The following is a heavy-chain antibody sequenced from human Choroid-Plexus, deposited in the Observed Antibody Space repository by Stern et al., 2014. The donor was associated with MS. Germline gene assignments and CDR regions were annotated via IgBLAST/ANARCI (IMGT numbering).Heavy chain of an antibody. CDR2: VSDDGSNK. Sequence: QVQLVQSGGGVVQPGRPLRLSCEASGFTFGSCAMHWVRQAPCKGLGWVAGVSDDGSNKYYADSVKGRFTISRDNSQNTLYMQMSSLRPEDTAVYYCAKDRQYLTYFFDHWGQGSLVTVSS. CDR3: AKDRQYLTYFFDH. V-gene: IGHV3-30*18. J-gene: IGHJ5*02. CDR1: GFTFGSCA. D-gene: IGHD2/OR15-2a*01.